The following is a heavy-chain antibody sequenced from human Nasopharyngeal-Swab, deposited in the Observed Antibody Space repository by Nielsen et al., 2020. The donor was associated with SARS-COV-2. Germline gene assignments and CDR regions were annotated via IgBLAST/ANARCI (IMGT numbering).Heavy chain of an antibody. V-gene: IGHV4-4*02. CDR3: ARAVITGTQFDY. CDR1: GGSISSSNW. J-gene: IGHJ4*02. D-gene: IGHD1-7*01. Sequence: GSLRLSCAVSGGSISSSNWWRWVRQPPGKGLEWIGEIYHSGSTNYNPSLKSRVTISVDKSKNQFSLKLSSVTAADTAVYYCARAVITGTQFDYWGQGTLVTVSS. CDR2: IYHSGST.